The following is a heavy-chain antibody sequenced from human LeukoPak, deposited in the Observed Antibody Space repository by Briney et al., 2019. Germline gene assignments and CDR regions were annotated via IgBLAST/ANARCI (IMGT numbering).Heavy chain of an antibody. Sequence: QAGVSLRLSSAGSGFTFSSHRMNWVPQAPGQGLEWFSYISSSNSTIDYEDSGKGRFNISRDNAKNSLYMQMNSLRAEDTAVYYCARDLPDRRGYSGYGNWGQGTLVTVSS. CDR2: ISSSNSTI. CDR1: GFTFSSHR. J-gene: IGHJ4*02. CDR3: ARDLPDRRGYSGYGN. D-gene: IGHD5-12*01. V-gene: IGHV3-48*01.